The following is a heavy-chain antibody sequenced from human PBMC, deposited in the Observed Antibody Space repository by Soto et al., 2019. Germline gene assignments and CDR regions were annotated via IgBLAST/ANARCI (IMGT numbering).Heavy chain of an antibody. CDR1: GFTFDDYA. J-gene: IGHJ3*02. CDR3: AKDTRYDILTGAHQAAFDI. D-gene: IGHD3-9*01. CDR2: ISWNSGSI. Sequence: GGSLRLSCAASGFTFDDYAMHWVRQAPGKGLEWVSGISWNSGSIGYADSVKGRFTISRDNAKNSLYLQMNSLRAEDTALYYCAKDTRYDILTGAHQAAFDIWGQGTMVTVSS. V-gene: IGHV3-9*01.